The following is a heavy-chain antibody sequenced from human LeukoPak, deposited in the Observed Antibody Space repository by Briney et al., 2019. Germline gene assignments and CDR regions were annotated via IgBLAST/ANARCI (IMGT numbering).Heavy chain of an antibody. Sequence: GGSLRLSCAASGFTFSTYSMNWVRQAPGKGLEWISYISLSSDYIFYADSVKGRFTISRDNAKNSLYLQMNSLSAEDTAVYYCATDQRGYNWNYLDYWGQGTLVTVSS. V-gene: IGHV3-21*01. D-gene: IGHD1-20*01. CDR2: ISLSSDYI. CDR1: GFTFSTYS. J-gene: IGHJ4*02. CDR3: ATDQRGYNWNYLDY.